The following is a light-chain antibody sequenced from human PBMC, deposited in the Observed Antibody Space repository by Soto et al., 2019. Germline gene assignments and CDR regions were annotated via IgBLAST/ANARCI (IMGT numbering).Light chain of an antibody. CDR3: QQFYDYPLT. V-gene: IGKV1D-13*01. CDR1: QDISTL. CDR2: DAS. J-gene: IGKJ4*01. Sequence: AIQLTQCPSSLSASVGDRVTITCRPSQDISTLFAWYQQKPGKAPKLLIYDASSLESGVPSRFSGSGSGADFTLTISSLQPEDFAPYYCQQFYDYPLTFGGGTKVDIK.